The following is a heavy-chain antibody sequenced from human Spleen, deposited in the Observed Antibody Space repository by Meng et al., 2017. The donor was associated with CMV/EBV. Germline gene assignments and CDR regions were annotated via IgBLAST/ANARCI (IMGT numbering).Heavy chain of an antibody. V-gene: IGHV4-34*01. CDR2: INHSGST. CDR1: GFTFSTYW. D-gene: IGHD3-10*01. CDR3: ARDWFMVRGL. J-gene: IGHJ4*02. Sequence: GSLRLSCAASGFTFSTYWMHWVRQAPGKGLECIGEINHSGSTNYNPSLKSRVTISVDTSKNQFSLKLSSVTAADTAVYYCARDWFMVRGLWGQGTLVTVSS.